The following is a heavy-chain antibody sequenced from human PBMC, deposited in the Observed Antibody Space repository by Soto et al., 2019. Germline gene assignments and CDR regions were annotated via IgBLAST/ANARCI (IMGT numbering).Heavy chain of an antibody. CDR1: GFTFSSYA. CDR3: AREIGYCSSTSCFYYYYYGMDV. V-gene: IGHV3-30-3*01. CDR2: ISYDGSNK. D-gene: IGHD2-2*01. Sequence: GGSLRLSCAASGFTFSSYAMHWVRQAPGKGLEWVAVISYDGSNKYYADSVKGRFTISRDNSKNTLYLQMNSLRAEDTAVYYCAREIGYCSSTSCFYYYYYGMDVWGQGTTVTV. J-gene: IGHJ6*02.